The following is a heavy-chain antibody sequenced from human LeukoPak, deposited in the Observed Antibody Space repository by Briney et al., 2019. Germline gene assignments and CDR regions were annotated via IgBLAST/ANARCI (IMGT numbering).Heavy chain of an antibody. Sequence: GGALRLSCAASGFTFSSYGMHWVRQAPGKGLEWVAVIWYDGSNKYYADSVKGRFTISRDNSKNTLYLQMNSLRAEDTGVYYCASLGDGYNYTGYWGQGTLVTVSS. CDR1: GFTFSSYG. CDR3: ASLGDGYNYTGY. V-gene: IGHV3-33*01. D-gene: IGHD5-24*01. CDR2: IWYDGSNK. J-gene: IGHJ4*02.